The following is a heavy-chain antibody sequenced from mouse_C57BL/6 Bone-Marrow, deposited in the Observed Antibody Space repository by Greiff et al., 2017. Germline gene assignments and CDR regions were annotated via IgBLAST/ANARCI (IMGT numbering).Heavy chain of an antibody. CDR3: ARNFYYDGSSYYAMDY. J-gene: IGHJ4*01. D-gene: IGHD1-1*01. Sequence: VQLQQPGAELVKPGASVKMSCKASGYTFTSYWITWVKQRPGQGLEWIGDIYPGSGSTNYNEKFKSKATLTVDTSSSTAYMQLSSLTSEDSAVYYCARNFYYDGSSYYAMDYWGQGTSVTVSS. CDR2: IYPGSGST. V-gene: IGHV1-55*01. CDR1: GYTFTSYW.